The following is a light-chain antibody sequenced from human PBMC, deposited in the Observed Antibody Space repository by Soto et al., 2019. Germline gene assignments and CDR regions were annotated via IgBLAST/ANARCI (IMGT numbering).Light chain of an antibody. CDR1: QSVGSN. CDR2: GAS. J-gene: IGKJ5*01. Sequence: IVMTQSPATPSVSPGERATLSCRASQSVGSNLAWYQQKPGQAPRLLIYGASTRATGIPARFSGSGSGTEFTLIISSLQSEDSAVYYCQQYNNWPPITFGQGTRLEIK. CDR3: QQYNNWPPIT. V-gene: IGKV3-15*01.